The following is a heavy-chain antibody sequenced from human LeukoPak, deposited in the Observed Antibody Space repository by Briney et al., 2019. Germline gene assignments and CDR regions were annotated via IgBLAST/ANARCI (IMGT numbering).Heavy chain of an antibody. Sequence: SQTLSLTCAVSGGSISSGGYSWSWIRQPPGKGLEWIGYIYHSGSTYYNPSLKSRVTISVDRSKNQFSLKLSSVTAADTAVYYCARDVVRGPPIGDWFDPWGQGTLVTVSS. V-gene: IGHV4-30-2*01. D-gene: IGHD3-10*01. J-gene: IGHJ5*02. CDR2: IYHSGST. CDR3: ARDVVRGPPIGDWFDP. CDR1: GGSISSGGYS.